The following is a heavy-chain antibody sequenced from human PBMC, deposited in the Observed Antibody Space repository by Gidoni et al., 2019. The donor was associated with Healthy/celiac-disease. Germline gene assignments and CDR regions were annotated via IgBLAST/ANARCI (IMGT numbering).Heavy chain of an antibody. CDR1: GGSFSGYY. J-gene: IGHJ4*02. Sequence: QVQLQQWGAGLLKPSETLSLTCAVYGGSFSGYYWSWFRQPPGKGLEWIGEINHSGSTNYNPSLKSRVTISVDTSKNQFSLKLSSVTAADTAVYYCARGLNRGYCSGGSCYSNDYWGQGTLVTVSS. D-gene: IGHD2-15*01. CDR3: ARGLNRGYCSGGSCYSNDY. CDR2: INHSGST. V-gene: IGHV4-34*01.